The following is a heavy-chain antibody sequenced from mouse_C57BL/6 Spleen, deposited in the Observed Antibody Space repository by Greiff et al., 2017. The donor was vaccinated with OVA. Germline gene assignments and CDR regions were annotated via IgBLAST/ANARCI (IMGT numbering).Heavy chain of an antibody. D-gene: IGHD2-3*01. J-gene: IGHJ4*01. CDR2: IDPATGGT. Sequence: VQLKESGAELVRPGASVTLSCKASGYTFTDYEMHWVKQTPVHGLEWIGAIDPATGGTAYTQKFKGKAILTADKSSSTAYMELRSLTSEDSAVYYCTRSRLLNAMDYWGQGTSVTVAS. V-gene: IGHV1-15*01. CDR1: GYTFTDYE. CDR3: TRSRLLNAMDY.